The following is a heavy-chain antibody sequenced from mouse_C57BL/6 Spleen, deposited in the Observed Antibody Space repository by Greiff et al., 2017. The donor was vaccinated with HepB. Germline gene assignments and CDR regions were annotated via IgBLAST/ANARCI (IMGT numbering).Heavy chain of an antibody. CDR3: ARGGMITTGYYYAMDY. CDR1: GYTFTSYW. J-gene: IGHJ4*01. D-gene: IGHD2-4*01. CDR2: IDPNSGGT. Sequence: QVQLKQPGAELVKPGASVKLSCKASGYTFTSYWMHWVKQRPGRGLEWIGRIDPNSGGTKYNEKFKSKATLTVDKPSSTAYMQLSSLTSEDSAVYYCARGGMITTGYYYAMDYWGQGTSVTVSS. V-gene: IGHV1-72*01.